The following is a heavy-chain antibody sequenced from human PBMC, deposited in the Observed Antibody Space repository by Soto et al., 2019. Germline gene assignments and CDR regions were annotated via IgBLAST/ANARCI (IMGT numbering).Heavy chain of an antibody. J-gene: IGHJ6*02. CDR1: GGTFSSYA. CDR3: ARSMPLGIVVVAAPPNYYYYGMDV. Sequence: AASVKVSCKASGGTFSSYAMSWVRQAPGQGLEWMGWIIPIFGTANYAQKFQGRVTITADKSTSTAYMELSSLRSEDTAVYYCARSMPLGIVVVAAPPNYYYYGMDVWGQGTTVTVSS. D-gene: IGHD2-21*02. CDR2: IIPIFGTA. V-gene: IGHV1-69*06.